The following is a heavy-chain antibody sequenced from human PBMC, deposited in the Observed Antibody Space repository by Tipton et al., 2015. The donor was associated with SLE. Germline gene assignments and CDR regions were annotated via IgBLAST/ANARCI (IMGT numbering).Heavy chain of an antibody. CDR1: GYSISSGYY. V-gene: IGHV4-38-2*02. J-gene: IGHJ4*02. Sequence: TLSLTCTVSGYSISSGYYWGWIRQPPGKGLEWIGTIYYSGSTYYNPSLKSRVTISVDPSKRQFSLNLSSVTAADTAIYYCAKAPDYWGQGALVTVSS. CDR2: IYYSGST. CDR3: AKAPDY.